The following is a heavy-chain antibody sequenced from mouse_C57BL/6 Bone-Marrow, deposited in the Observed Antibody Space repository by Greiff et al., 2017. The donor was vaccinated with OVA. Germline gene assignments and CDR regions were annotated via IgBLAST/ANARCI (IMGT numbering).Heavy chain of an antibody. D-gene: IGHD1-1*01. V-gene: IGHV1-64*01. J-gene: IGHJ2*01. Sequence: QVQLQQPGAELVKPGASVKLSCKASGYTFTSYWMHWVKQRPGQGLEWIGMIHPNSGSTNYNEKFKSKATLTVDESSSTAYMQLSSLTSEDSAVYYCARFYYYGSSFDYWGQGTTLTVSS. CDR3: ARFYYYGSSFDY. CDR2: IHPNSGST. CDR1: GYTFTSYW.